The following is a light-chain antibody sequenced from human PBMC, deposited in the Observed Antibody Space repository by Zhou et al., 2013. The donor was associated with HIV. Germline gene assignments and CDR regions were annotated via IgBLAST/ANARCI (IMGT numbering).Light chain of an antibody. V-gene: IGKV3-20*01. J-gene: IGKJ2*01. CDR2: GAS. Sequence: EIVLTQSPGTLSLSPGERATLSCRASQSVSSSNLAWYQQMPGQAPRLLIYGASCRATGIPDRFSGSGSGTDFTLTISRLEPEDFAVYYCHQYGSSVYTFGQGTKLEIK. CDR1: QSVSSSN. CDR3: HQYGSSVYT.